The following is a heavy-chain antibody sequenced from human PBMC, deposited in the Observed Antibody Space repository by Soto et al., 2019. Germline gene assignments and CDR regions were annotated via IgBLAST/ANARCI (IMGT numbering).Heavy chain of an antibody. CDR2: INAGNGNT. D-gene: IGHD6-19*01. V-gene: IGHV1-3*01. CDR3: ARGRGSIAVAVWFDP. J-gene: IGHJ5*02. Sequence: QVQLVQSGAEVKKPGASVKVSCKASGYTFTSYAMHWVRQAPGQRLEWMGWINAGNGNTKYSQKFQGRVTITRDTSXITAYMELSSLRSEDTAVYYCARGRGSIAVAVWFDPWGQGTLVTVSS. CDR1: GYTFTSYA.